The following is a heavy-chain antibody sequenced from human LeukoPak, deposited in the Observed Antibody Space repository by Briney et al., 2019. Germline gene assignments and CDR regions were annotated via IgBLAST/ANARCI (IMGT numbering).Heavy chain of an antibody. CDR1: GGSISSYY. J-gene: IGHJ4*02. CDR3: ARLDYYDSRSLDY. V-gene: IGHV4-59*08. CDR2: IYYSGGT. D-gene: IGHD3-22*01. Sequence: SETLSLTCTVSGGSISSYYWSWIRQPPGKGLEWIGYIYYSGGTNYNPSLKSRVTISVDTSKNQFSLKLSSVTAADTAVYYCARLDYYDSRSLDYWGQGTLVTVSS.